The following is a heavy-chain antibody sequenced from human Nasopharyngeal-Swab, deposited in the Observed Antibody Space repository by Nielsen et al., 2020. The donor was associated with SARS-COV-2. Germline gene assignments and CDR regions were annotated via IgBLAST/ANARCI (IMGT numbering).Heavy chain of an antibody. Sequence: GESLKISCAASGFTFTSYAINWVGQAPGKGLEWVSGISGAGDNTYYADSVRGRFIISRDTSKNTLYLQMNSLRAEDTALYYFAKDSGAGFCSGGTCFPTNHWGQGTLVTVSS. CDR2: ISGAGDNT. D-gene: IGHD2-15*01. CDR1: GFTFTSYA. V-gene: IGHV3-23*01. J-gene: IGHJ5*02. CDR3: AKDSGAGFCSGGTCFPTNH.